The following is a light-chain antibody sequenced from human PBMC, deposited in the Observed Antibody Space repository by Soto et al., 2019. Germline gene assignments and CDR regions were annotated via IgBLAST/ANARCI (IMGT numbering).Light chain of an antibody. CDR3: ASLQRDNYYV. V-gene: IGLV2-8*01. Sequence: QSALTQPPSASGSPGQSVTISCAGTSSDVGAYNYVSWYQQHPGKAPKLMIYEVSKRPSAVPDRFSGSKSGNTASLTVSGLQAEDEAEYYCASLQRDNYYVFGTGTKLTVL. CDR2: EVS. CDR1: SSDVGAYNY. J-gene: IGLJ1*01.